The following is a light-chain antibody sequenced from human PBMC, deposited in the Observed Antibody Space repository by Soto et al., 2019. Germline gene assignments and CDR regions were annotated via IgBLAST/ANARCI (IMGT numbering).Light chain of an antibody. CDR3: QQCNSFPIT. V-gene: IGKV1-12*01. CDR2: SAS. Sequence: DIQMTQSPSSVSASVGDRVTITCRASQGISNCLAWYQQKPGKAPQLLIYSASTIQSGVPSRFSGSGSGTDFTLTISSLQPEDFATCYCQQCNSFPITFGQGTRLEIK. CDR1: QGISNC. J-gene: IGKJ5*01.